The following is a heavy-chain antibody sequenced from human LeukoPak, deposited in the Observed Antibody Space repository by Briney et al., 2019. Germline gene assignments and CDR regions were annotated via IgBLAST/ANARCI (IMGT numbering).Heavy chain of an antibody. D-gene: IGHD3-22*01. V-gene: IGHV3-23*01. CDR2: ITSRDGTT. Sequence: GGSLRLSCAASGFTFSIYAMSWVRQTPGKGLEWVSSITSRDGTTYYADSVKGRFTISRDNSENTLYLQMNSLRAEDSALYYCARYRPNYYGSDGHYYRRDGDYWGQGTLVTVSS. CDR3: ARYRPNYYGSDGHYYRRDGDY. J-gene: IGHJ4*02. CDR1: GFTFSIYA.